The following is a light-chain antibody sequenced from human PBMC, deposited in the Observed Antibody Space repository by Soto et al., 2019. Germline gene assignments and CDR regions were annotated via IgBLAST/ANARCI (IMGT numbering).Light chain of an antibody. V-gene: IGKV1-5*03. CDR1: QNVRIY. Sequence: DIQMTQSPSTLSASVGDRVTITCRASQNVRIYLAWYQQKPGKAPKLLIYQTSTLQSGVPSRFSGSGSETEFTLAISSLQPEDFATYYCQQYYSYPPAFGRGTKVEIK. CDR2: QTS. CDR3: QQYYSYPPA. J-gene: IGKJ3*01.